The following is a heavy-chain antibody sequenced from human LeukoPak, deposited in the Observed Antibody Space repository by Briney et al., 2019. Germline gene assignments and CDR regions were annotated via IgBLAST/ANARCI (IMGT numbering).Heavy chain of an antibody. J-gene: IGHJ4*02. CDR3: AKLRGYSGYDHY. CDR1: GFTFSSYA. V-gene: IGHV3-23*01. D-gene: IGHD5-12*01. CDR2: ISGSGGST. Sequence: GGSLRLSCAASGFTFSSYAMSWVRQAPGKGLEWVSAISGSGGSTYYADSVEGRFTISRDNSKNTLYPQMNSLRAEDTAVYYCAKLRGYSGYDHYWGQGTLVTVSS.